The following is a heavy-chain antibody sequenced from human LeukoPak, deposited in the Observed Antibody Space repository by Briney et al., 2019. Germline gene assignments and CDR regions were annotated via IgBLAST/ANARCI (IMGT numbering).Heavy chain of an antibody. CDR2: IISSSSYI. CDR3: ARYPPEWFTDY. D-gene: IGHD3-3*01. V-gene: IGHV3-21*01. J-gene: IGHJ4*02. CDR1: GVTFSSNS. Sequence: GGALRLSSAASGVTFSSNSMNWVRQALGEGLEGVSSIISSSSYIYYADSVKGRFTISRDNAKNSLYLQMNSLRAEDTAVYYCARYPPEWFTDYWGRGTLVTAAS.